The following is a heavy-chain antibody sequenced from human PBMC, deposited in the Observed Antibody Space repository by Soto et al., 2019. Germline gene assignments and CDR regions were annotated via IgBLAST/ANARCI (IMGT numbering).Heavy chain of an antibody. Sequence: PSETLSLTCTVSGGSLSSYYWSWIRQPPGKGLEWIGYIYYSGSTNYNPSLKSRVTISVDTSKNQFSLKLSSVTAADTAVYYCARDLGGWPDYWGQGTLVTVSS. V-gene: IGHV4-59*12. J-gene: IGHJ4*02. D-gene: IGHD2-15*01. CDR1: GGSLSSYY. CDR3: ARDLGGWPDY. CDR2: IYYSGST.